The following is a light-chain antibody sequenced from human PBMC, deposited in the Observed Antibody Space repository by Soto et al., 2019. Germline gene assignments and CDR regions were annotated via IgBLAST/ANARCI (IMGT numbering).Light chain of an antibody. CDR1: QSVSSSY. V-gene: IGKV3-20*01. Sequence: EIVVTQSPGTLSLSPGERATLSCRASQSVSSSYLAWYQQKPGQAPRLLIYGASSRATGIPDRFSGSGSGTDFTLTISRLEPEDFEVYYCQQYGSSPRTLGQGTKV. CDR3: QQYGSSPRT. CDR2: GAS. J-gene: IGKJ1*01.